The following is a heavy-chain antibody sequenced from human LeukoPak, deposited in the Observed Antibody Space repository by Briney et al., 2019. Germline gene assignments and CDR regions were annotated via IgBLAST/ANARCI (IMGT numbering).Heavy chain of an antibody. J-gene: IGHJ4*02. V-gene: IGHV5-51*01. D-gene: IGHD6-13*01. CDR3: ARPTRIAAAGPFDY. CDR2: IYPGGSDT. CDR1: GYSFTSYW. Sequence: GESLKISCKGSGYSFTSYWIGWVRQVPGKGLEWMGIIYPGGSDTRYNPPFQGQVTISADKSISTAYLQWSSLKASDTAMYYCARPTRIAAAGPFDYWGQGSLVTVSS.